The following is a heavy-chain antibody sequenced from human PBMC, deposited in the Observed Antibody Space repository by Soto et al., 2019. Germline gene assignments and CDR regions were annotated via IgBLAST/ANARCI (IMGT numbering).Heavy chain of an antibody. CDR1: GFTFSSYA. Sequence: GGSLRLSCAASGFTFSSYAMHWVRQAPGKGLEWVAVISYDGSNKYYADSVKGRFTISRDNSKNTLYLQMNSLRAEDTAVYYRARGVLWFGEWASGMDVWGQGTTVTAP. J-gene: IGHJ6*02. D-gene: IGHD3-10*01. CDR3: ARGVLWFGEWASGMDV. CDR2: ISYDGSNK. V-gene: IGHV3-30-3*01.